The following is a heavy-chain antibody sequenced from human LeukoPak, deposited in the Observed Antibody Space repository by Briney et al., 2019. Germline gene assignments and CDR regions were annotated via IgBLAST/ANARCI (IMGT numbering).Heavy chain of an antibody. Sequence: SETLSLTCTVSGGSISSNSYYWSWIRQPPGKGLEWIGYIYYSGSTNYNPSLKSRVTISVDTSKNQFSLKLSSVTAADTAVYYCARGYSSSENWFDPWGQGTLVTVSS. J-gene: IGHJ5*02. V-gene: IGHV4-61*01. CDR1: GGSISSNSYY. D-gene: IGHD6-6*01. CDR3: ARGYSSSENWFDP. CDR2: IYYSGST.